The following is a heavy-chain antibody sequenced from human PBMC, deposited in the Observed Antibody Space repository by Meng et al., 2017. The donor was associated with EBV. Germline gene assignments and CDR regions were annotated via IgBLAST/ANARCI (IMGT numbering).Heavy chain of an antibody. CDR1: GSTFSGYY. V-gene: IGHV1-2*06. CDR3: ARVGIAVAGTGDY. J-gene: IGHJ4*02. Sequence: VRLLTFELGGQKSGAVVKVCCKASGSTFSGYYMHWVRQAPGQGLEWMGRINPNSGGTNYAQKFQGRVTMTRDTSISTAYMELSRLRSDDTAVYYCARVGIAVAGTGDYWGQGTLVTVSS. D-gene: IGHD6-19*01. CDR2: INPNSGGT.